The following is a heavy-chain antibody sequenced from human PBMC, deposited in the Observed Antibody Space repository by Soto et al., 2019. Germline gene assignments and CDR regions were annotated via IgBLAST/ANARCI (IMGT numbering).Heavy chain of an antibody. D-gene: IGHD3-10*01. V-gene: IGHV4-59*08. J-gene: IGHJ6*02. CDR3: AGQGFGPLHGRVEV. Sequence: QVQLQESGPGLVKPSETLSLSCTVSGGSISSYYWSWFRQSPGKRMQWIGYVHHSLGSSYNPSLQSRVPITPGAHKRQFSPKVTLVAATDAAVYYCAGQGFGPLHGRVEVWGQGTTVTVSS. CDR2: VHHSLGS. CDR1: GGSISSYY.